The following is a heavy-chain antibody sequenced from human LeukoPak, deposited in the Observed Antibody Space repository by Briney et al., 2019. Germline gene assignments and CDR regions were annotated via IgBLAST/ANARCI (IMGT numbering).Heavy chain of an antibody. CDR3: ARAGSYYGSGDNWFDP. V-gene: IGHV4-34*01. J-gene: IGHJ5*02. D-gene: IGHD3-10*01. CDR2: INHSGST. CDR1: GGSFSGYY. Sequence: PSETLSLTCAVYGGSFSGYYWSWIRQPPGKGLEWIGEINHSGSTNYNPSLKSRVTISVDTSKNQFSLKLSSVTAADTAVYYCARAGSYYGSGDNWFDPWGQGTLVTVSS.